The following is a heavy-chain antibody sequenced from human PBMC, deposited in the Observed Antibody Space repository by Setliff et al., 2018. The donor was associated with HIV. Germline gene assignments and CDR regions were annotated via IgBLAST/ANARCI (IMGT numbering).Heavy chain of an antibody. D-gene: IGHD3-22*01. V-gene: IGHV4-34*01. CDR3: ARGALSLTMTKLLSFFDS. Sequence: SETLSLTCAVFGGSIRSDYWSWIRQPPGKGLEWIAEINHSGNTNYNPSLKSRVTISVVTSKSHFSLKMTSVTAADTAIYFCARGALSLTMTKLLSFFDSWGQGTQVTVSS. CDR2: INHSGNT. CDR1: GGSIRSDY. J-gene: IGHJ4*02.